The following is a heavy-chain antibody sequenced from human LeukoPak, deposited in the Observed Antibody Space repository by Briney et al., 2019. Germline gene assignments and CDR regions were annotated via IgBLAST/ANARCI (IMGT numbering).Heavy chain of an antibody. Sequence: PGGCLRLSCAASGFTFSSYWMSWVRQAPGKGLEWVANMKYDGSEKYYVDSVKGRFTISRDNAKNSLYLQMNSLRAEDTAVYYCTGDIEAAGLFLDYWGQGTMVTVSS. CDR3: TGDIEAAGLFLDY. V-gene: IGHV3-7*01. CDR2: MKYDGSEK. CDR1: GFTFSSYW. D-gene: IGHD6-13*01. J-gene: IGHJ4*02.